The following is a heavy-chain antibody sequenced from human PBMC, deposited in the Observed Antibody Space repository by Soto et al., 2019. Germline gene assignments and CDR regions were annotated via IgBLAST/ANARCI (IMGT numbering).Heavy chain of an antibody. CDR1: GFTFSSYA. CDR3: AKASRYYYDSSGYPDY. CDR2: ISGSGGST. D-gene: IGHD3-22*01. V-gene: IGHV3-23*01. J-gene: IGHJ4*02. Sequence: GSLILSCAASGFTFSSYAMSLVRQAPGKGLEWVSAISGSGGSTYYADSVKGRFTISRDNSKNTLYLQMNSLRAEDTAVYYCAKASRYYYDSSGYPDYWGQGTLVTVSS.